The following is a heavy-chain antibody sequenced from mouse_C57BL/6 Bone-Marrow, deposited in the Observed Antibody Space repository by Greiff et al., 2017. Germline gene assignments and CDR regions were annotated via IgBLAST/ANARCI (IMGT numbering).Heavy chain of an antibody. J-gene: IGHJ4*01. V-gene: IGHV1-54*01. CDR2: INPGSGGT. Sequence: VQLQQSGAELVRPGTSVTVSCKASGYAFTNYLIEWVKQRPGQGLEWIGVINPGSGGTNYNEKFKGKATLTADKSSSTAYMQLSSRTSEDAAVYFCSTSYYSNYVGAMDYWGQGTSVTVSS. CDR1: GYAFTNYL. CDR3: STSYYSNYVGAMDY. D-gene: IGHD2-5*01.